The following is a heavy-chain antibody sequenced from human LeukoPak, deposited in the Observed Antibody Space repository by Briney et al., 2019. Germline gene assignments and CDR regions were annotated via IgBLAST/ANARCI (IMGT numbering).Heavy chain of an antibody. CDR1: GFTFSSYW. D-gene: IGHD6-19*01. J-gene: IGHJ4*02. CDR2: ISSSGSTI. CDR3: ARDSSGWYRFEY. V-gene: IGHV3-48*04. Sequence: GGSLRLSCAASGFTFSSYWMSWVRQAPGKGLVGVSYISSSGSTIYYADSVKGRFTISRDNAKNSLYLQMNSLRAEDTAVYYCARDSSGWYRFEYWGQGTLVTVSS.